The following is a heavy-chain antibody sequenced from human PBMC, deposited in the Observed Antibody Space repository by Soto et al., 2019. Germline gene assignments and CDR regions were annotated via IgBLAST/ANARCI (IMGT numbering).Heavy chain of an antibody. Sequence: GGSMILSCAASGFTFSSYAMSWVRQSPGKGLEWVSAIIGSGGSTYYADSLKGRFTTSRDNSNSTLYLQMTSLRAEDTAVYYCAKGGLLTGVAYFDFWGLGTLVTVAS. CDR2: IIGSGGST. V-gene: IGHV3-23*01. CDR1: GFTFSSYA. CDR3: AKGGLLTGVAYFDF. J-gene: IGHJ4*02. D-gene: IGHD7-27*01.